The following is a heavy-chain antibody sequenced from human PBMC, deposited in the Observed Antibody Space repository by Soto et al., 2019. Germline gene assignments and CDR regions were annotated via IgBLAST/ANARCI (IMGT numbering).Heavy chain of an antibody. J-gene: IGHJ5*02. Sequence: SETLSLTCTVSGGSISSYYWSWIRQPPGKGLEWIGYISYSGNTNYNPTLKSRVTISVDTSKNQFSLKLSSVTAADTAVYYCARRYCSSTSCYNWFDPWGQGTLVTVS. V-gene: IGHV4-59*08. CDR2: ISYSGNT. CDR1: GGSISSYY. CDR3: ARRYCSSTSCYNWFDP. D-gene: IGHD2-2*01.